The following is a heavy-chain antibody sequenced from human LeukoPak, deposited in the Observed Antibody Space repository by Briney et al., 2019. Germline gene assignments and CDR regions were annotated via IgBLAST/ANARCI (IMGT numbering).Heavy chain of an antibody. CDR1: GGSFSGYY. V-gene: IGHV4-34*01. CDR2: INHSGST. Sequence: SETLSLTCAVYGGSFSGYYWSWIRQPPGKGLEWMGEINHSGSTNYNPSLKSRVTISVDTSKNQFSLKLSSVTAADTAVYYCARMTTVTTGWFDPWGQGTLVTVSS. D-gene: IGHD4-17*01. CDR3: ARMTTVTTGWFDP. J-gene: IGHJ5*02.